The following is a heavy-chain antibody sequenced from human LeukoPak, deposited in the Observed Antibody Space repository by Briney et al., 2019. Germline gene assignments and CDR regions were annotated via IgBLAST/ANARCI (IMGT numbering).Heavy chain of an antibody. J-gene: IGHJ3*02. D-gene: IGHD3-22*01. V-gene: IGHV1-2*04. Sequence: EASVKVSCKASGYTFTGYYMYWVRQAPGQGLEWMGWINPNSGGTNYAQKFQGWVTMTRDTSISTAYMELSRLRSDDTAVFYCARADGNESYYDSYAFDIWGQGTMVTVSS. CDR3: ARADGNESYYDSYAFDI. CDR2: INPNSGGT. CDR1: GYTFTGYY.